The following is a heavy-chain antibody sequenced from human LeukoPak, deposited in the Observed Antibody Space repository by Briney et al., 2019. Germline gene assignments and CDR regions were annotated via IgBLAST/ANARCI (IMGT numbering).Heavy chain of an antibody. CDR1: GFTVSNSW. V-gene: IGHV3-74*01. J-gene: IGHJ4*02. CDR2: INNDGNRI. D-gene: IGHD7-27*01. CDR3: ARGGLPGGVDY. Sequence: GGSLRLSCAASGFTVSNSWMFWVRQAPGKGLMYVSEINNDGNRIRYVDSVKGRFTISRDGANNTLFLQMNSLRDDDTAMYYCARGGLPGGVDYWGQGILVTVSS.